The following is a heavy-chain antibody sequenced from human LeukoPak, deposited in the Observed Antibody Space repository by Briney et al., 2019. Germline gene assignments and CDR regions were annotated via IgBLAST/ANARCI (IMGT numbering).Heavy chain of an antibody. D-gene: IGHD3-22*01. CDR1: GLAISGSSYY. J-gene: IGHJ5*02. CDR3: AREYYDSSGYLNWFDP. CDR2: INHSGST. Sequence: SETLSLTCSVSGLAISGSSYYWAWIRQPPGEGLEWIGEINHSGSTNYNPSLKSRVTISVDTSKNQFSLKVSSVTAADTAVYYCAREYYDSSGYLNWFDPWGQGTLVTVSS. V-gene: IGHV4-39*07.